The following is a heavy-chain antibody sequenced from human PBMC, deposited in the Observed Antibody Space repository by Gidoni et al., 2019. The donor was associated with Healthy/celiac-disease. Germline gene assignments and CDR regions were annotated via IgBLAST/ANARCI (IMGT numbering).Heavy chain of an antibody. CDR1: GGSFSGYY. CDR3: ARFYDSSGYPSYFDY. CDR2: INHSGST. Sequence: QVQLQQWGAGLLKPSETLSLTCAVYGGSFSGYYWSWIRQPPGKGLEWIGEINHSGSTNYNPSLKSRVTISVDTSKNQFSLKLSSVTAADTAVYYCARFYDSSGYPSYFDYWGQGTLVTVSS. D-gene: IGHD3-22*01. V-gene: IGHV4-34*01. J-gene: IGHJ4*02.